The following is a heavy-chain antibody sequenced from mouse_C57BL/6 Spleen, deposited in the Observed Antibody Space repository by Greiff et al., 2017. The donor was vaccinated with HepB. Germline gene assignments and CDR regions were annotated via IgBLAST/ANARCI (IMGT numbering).Heavy chain of an antibody. D-gene: IGHD2-5*01. Sequence: VQRVESGPGLVQPSQRLSITCTVSGFSLTSYGVHWVRQSPGKGLEWLGVIWRGGSTDYNAAFMSRLSITKDNSKSQVFFKMNSLQADDTAIYYCAKWGYSNYDAMDYWGQGTSVTVSS. J-gene: IGHJ4*01. CDR1: GFSLTSYG. CDR2: IWRGGST. V-gene: IGHV2-5*01. CDR3: AKWGYSNYDAMDY.